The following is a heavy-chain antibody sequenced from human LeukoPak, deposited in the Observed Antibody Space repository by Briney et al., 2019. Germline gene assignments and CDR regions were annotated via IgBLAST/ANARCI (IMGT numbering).Heavy chain of an antibody. Sequence: GGSLRLSCAASGFTFSSYGMHWVRQAPGKGLEWVAVISYDGSNKYYADSVKGRFTISRDNSKNTLYLQMNSLRAEDTAVYYCAKDEGGIGNRPLYYFDYWGQGTLATVSS. CDR2: ISYDGSNK. D-gene: IGHD1-14*01. V-gene: IGHV3-30*18. CDR1: GFTFSSYG. CDR3: AKDEGGIGNRPLYYFDY. J-gene: IGHJ4*02.